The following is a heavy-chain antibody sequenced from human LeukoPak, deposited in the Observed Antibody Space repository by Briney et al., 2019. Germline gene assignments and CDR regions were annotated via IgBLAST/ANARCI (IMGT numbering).Heavy chain of an antibody. Sequence: KPGGSLRLSCAASGFTFSSYSMNWVRQAPGKGLEWVSSISSSSSYIYYADSVKGRFTISRDNAKNSLYLQMSSLRAEDTAVYYCARSYGYSYGYSRFDYWGQGIMVTVSS. V-gene: IGHV3-21*01. CDR1: GFTFSSYS. CDR3: ARSYGYSYGYSRFDY. D-gene: IGHD5-18*01. CDR2: ISSSSSYI. J-gene: IGHJ4*02.